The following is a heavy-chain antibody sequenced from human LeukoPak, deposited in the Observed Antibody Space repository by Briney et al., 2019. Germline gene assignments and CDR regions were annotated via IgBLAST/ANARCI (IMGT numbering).Heavy chain of an antibody. CDR1: GYTSTSYD. CDR2: MNPNSGNT. J-gene: IGHJ4*02. CDR3: ARGLRWRWLQSYFDY. Sequence: ASVKVSCKASGYTSTSYDINWVRQATGQGLEWMGWMNPNSGNTGYAQKFQGRVTMTRNTSISTAYMELSSLRSEDTAVYYCARGLRWRWLQSYFDYWGQGTLVTVSS. D-gene: IGHD5-24*01. V-gene: IGHV1-8*01.